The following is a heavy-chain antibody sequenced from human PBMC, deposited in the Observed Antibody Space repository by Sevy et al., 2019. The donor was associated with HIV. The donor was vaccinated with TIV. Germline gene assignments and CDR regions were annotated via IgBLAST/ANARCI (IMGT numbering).Heavy chain of an antibody. V-gene: IGHV4-39*01. D-gene: IGHD3-22*01. J-gene: IGHJ4*02. CDR3: ARHRYYYDSGAYYLPDY. CDR1: GDSIKSSTYY. Sequence: SETLSLTCTVSGDSIKSSTYYWGWTRQPPGKGLEWIGSIHSGGTTYYNPSLKSRVTISVDTSKNQFSLKLTSVTATDTALYYCARHRYYYDSGAYYLPDYWGQGALVTVSS. CDR2: IHSGGTT.